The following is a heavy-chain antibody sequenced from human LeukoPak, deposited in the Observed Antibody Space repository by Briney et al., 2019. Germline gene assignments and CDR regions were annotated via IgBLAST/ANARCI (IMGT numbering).Heavy chain of an antibody. J-gene: IGHJ3*02. D-gene: IGHD6-6*01. V-gene: IGHV1-2*02. Sequence: GASVTVSCKASGYTFTGYYIHWVRQAPGQGLEWMGWIYPYSGDTNYAQNFQGRVTMTRDTSISTAYMELSSLKSDDTAVYHCARDRNSGSSLDIWGQGTMLTVSS. CDR3: ARDRNSGSSLDI. CDR1: GYTFTGYY. CDR2: IYPYSGDT.